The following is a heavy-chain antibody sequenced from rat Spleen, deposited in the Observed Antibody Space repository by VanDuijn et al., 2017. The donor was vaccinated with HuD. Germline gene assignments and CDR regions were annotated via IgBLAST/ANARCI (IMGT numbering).Heavy chain of an antibody. J-gene: IGHJ2*01. D-gene: IGHD1-12*03. CDR1: GFTFSDYY. CDR3: TKRGYDGYTPFDY. V-gene: IGHV5-29*01. Sequence: EVQLVESDGGLVQPGRSLKLSCAASGFTFSDYYMAWVRQAPTKGLEWVATISSDGRRNYYRDSVKGRFTISRDNANSTLYLQMDSLRSEDTATYYCTKRGYDGYTPFDYWGQGVMVTVSS. CDR2: ISSDGRRN.